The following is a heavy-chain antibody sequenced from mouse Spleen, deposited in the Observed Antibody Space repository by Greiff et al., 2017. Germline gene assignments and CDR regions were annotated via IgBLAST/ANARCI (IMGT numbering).Heavy chain of an antibody. J-gene: IGHJ2*01. D-gene: IGHD1-1*01. CDR2: ISGGGSYT. Sequence: EVMLVESGGGLVKPGGSLKLSCAASGFTFSSYGMSWVRQTPEKRLEWVATISGGGSYTYYPDSVKGRFTISRDNAKNNLYLQMSSLRSEDTALYYCAISRYYGSSYYFDYWGQGTTLTVSS. V-gene: IGHV5-9-2*01. CDR3: AISRYYGSSYYFDY. CDR1: GFTFSSYG.